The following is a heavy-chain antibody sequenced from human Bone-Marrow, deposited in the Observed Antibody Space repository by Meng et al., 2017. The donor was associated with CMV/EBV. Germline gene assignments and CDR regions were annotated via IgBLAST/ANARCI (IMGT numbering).Heavy chain of an antibody. V-gene: IGHV4-61*01. Sequence: SETLSLTCTVSGDSVSSTSHYWTWIRQPPGKGLEWIGYIYYSGSTNYNPSLKSRVTISVDMSRNQFSLKLSSVTAADTAVYYCARDSGCGGDCTTAVYGMDVWGQGTTVTGYS. CDR2: IYYSGST. J-gene: IGHJ6*02. D-gene: IGHD2-21*01. CDR3: ARDSGCGGDCTTAVYGMDV. CDR1: GDSVSSTSHY.